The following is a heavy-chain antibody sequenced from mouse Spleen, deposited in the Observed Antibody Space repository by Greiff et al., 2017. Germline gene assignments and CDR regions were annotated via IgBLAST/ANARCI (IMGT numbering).Heavy chain of an antibody. CDR2: INYDGSST. CDR3: ARDRGYYGSGALDY. V-gene: IGHV5-16*01. CDR1: GFTFSDYY. J-gene: IGHJ2*01. Sequence: EVMLVESEGGLVQPGSSMKLSCTASGFTFSDYYMAWVRQVPEKGLEWVANINYDGSSTYYLDSLKSRFIISRDNAKNILYLQMSSLKSEDTATYYCARDRGYYGSGALDYWGQGTTLTVSS. D-gene: IGHD1-1*01.